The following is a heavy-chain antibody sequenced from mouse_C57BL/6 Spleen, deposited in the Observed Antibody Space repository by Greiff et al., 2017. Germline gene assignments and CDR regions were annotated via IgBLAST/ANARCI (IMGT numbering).Heavy chain of an antibody. V-gene: IGHV3-1*01. CDR3: AIYDYDVGFAY. CDR1: GYSITSGYD. J-gene: IGHJ3*01. CDR2: ISYSGST. Sequence: EVKLQESGPGMVKPSQSLSLTCTVTGYSITSGYDWHWIRHFPGNKLEWMGYISYSGSTNYNPSLKSRISITHDTSKNHFFLKLNSVTTEDTATYYCAIYDYDVGFAYWGQGTLVTVSA. D-gene: IGHD2-4*01.